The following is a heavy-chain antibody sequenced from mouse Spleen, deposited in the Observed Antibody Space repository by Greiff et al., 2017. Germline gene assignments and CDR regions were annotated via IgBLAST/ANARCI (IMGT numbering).Heavy chain of an antibody. CDR2: ISSGSSTI. Sequence: EVKLEESGGGLVKPGGSLKLSCAASGFTFSDYGMHWVRQAPEKGLEWVAYISSGSSTIYYADTVKGRFTISRDNAKNTLFLQMTSLRSEDTAMYYCARTPYYYGSRTYAMDYWGQGTSVTVSS. CDR3: ARTPYYYGSRTYAMDY. V-gene: IGHV5-17*01. J-gene: IGHJ4*01. CDR1: GFTFSDYG. D-gene: IGHD1-1*01.